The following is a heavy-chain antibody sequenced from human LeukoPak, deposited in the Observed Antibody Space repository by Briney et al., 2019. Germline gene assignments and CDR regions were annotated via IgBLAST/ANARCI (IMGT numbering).Heavy chain of an antibody. CDR2: ISWNSGYI. V-gene: IGHV3-9*01. Sequence: QAGGSLRLSCAASGFTFDDYAMHWVRQAPGKGLEWVSGISWNSGYIGYADSVKGRFTISRDSAKNSLYLQMNSLRAEDTALYYCARAGANSGSYPYFSDPNWFDPWGQGTLVTVSS. CDR1: GFTFDDYA. J-gene: IGHJ5*02. D-gene: IGHD1-26*01. CDR3: ARAGANSGSYPYFSDPNWFDP.